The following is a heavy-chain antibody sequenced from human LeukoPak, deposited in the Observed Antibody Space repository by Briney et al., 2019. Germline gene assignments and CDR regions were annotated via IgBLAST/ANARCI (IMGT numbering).Heavy chain of an antibody. J-gene: IGHJ4*03. D-gene: IGHD1-1*01. Sequence: SETLSLTCAVYGGSFSRYYWSWLRQSPGKGLEWIAEIDHRGDTNYNPSVKSRVTISVDMSKNQFYLKVRSLSAADTAVYYCARGPTISETGYFDFWGQGTLVTVSS. CDR3: ARGPTISETGYFDF. CDR2: IDHRGDT. V-gene: IGHV4-34*01. CDR1: GGSFSRYY.